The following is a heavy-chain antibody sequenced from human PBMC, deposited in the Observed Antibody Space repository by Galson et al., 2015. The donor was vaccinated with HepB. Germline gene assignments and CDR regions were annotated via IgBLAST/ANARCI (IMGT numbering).Heavy chain of an antibody. CDR2: ISYDGSNK. V-gene: IGHV3-30*04. J-gene: IGHJ4*02. CDR3: ARAACGGDCYSFDSYFDY. D-gene: IGHD2-21*02. CDR1: GFTFSSYA. Sequence: SLRLSCAASGFTFSSYAMHWVRQAPGKGLEWVAVISYDGSNKYYADSVKGRFTISRDNSKNTLYLQMNSLRAEDTAVYYCARAACGGDCYSFDSYFDYWGQGTLVTVSS.